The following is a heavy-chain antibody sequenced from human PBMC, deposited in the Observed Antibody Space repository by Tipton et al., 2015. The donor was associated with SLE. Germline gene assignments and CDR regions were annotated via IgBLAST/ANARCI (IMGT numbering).Heavy chain of an antibody. V-gene: IGHV1-46*01. Sequence: QLVQSGAEVKKPGASVKVSCKASGYTFTSYGISWVRQAPGQGLEWMGIINPSGGSTSYAQKFQGRVTMTRDTSTSPVYMELSSLRSDDRAVYYCGRDSVAAAGLAPWGQGTLVTVSS. CDR2: INPSGGST. CDR1: GYTFTSYG. D-gene: IGHD6-13*01. J-gene: IGHJ5*02. CDR3: GRDSVAAAGLAP.